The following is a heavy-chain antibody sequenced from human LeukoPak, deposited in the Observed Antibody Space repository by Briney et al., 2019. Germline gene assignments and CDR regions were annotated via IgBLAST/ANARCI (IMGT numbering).Heavy chain of an antibody. CDR2: IKSDGGT. Sequence: AGSLRLSCAASGFTFSTYWMHWVRQAPGKGLVWVSRIKSDGGTNYADSVKGRFTISRDNAKKTVSLQMNSLRPEHTGVYYCARAPSEIGGYYPEYFRHWGQGTLVTVSS. CDR1: GFTFSTYW. D-gene: IGHD3-22*01. J-gene: IGHJ1*01. V-gene: IGHV3-74*01. CDR3: ARAPSEIGGYYPEYFRH.